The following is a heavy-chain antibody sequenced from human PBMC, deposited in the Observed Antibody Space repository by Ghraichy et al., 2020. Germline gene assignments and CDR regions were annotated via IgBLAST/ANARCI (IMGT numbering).Heavy chain of an antibody. CDR2: FYNSGSP. CDR3: ARGYCSGGSCYSGVYDY. V-gene: IGHV4-59*01. J-gene: IGHJ4*02. D-gene: IGHD2-15*01. Sequence: SETLSLTCTVSGGSISNYYWSWIRQPPGKGLEWIGYFYNSGSPDYNPSLKSRVTISGETSKIQISLKLTSVTAADTAVYYCARGYCSGGSCYSGVYDYWGQGTLVTVSS. CDR1: GGSISNYY.